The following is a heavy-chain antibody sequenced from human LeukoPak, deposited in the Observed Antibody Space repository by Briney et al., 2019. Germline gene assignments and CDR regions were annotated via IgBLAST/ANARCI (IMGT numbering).Heavy chain of an antibody. CDR3: AKILDTAMDGGYLVY. CDR1: GFTFSSYG. Sequence: GGCLRLSCAASGFTFSSYGMHWVRQAPGKGREWVAFIRYDGSNKYYADSVKGRLTISRDNSKNTLYLQMNSLGAADTAVYYCAKILDTAMDGGYLVYWGQGSLVTVSS. J-gene: IGHJ4*02. D-gene: IGHD5-18*01. CDR2: IRYDGSNK. V-gene: IGHV3-30*02.